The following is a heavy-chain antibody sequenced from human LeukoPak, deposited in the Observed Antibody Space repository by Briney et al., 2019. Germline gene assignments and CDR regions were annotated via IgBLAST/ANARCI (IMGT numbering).Heavy chain of an antibody. V-gene: IGHV5-51*01. J-gene: IGHJ5*02. CDR2: IYPRDSDT. CDR1: GYSFSTNW. CDR3: ARLYEDCTSTTCYQGYFDP. Sequence: GESLKISCKGSGYSFSTNWIGWVRQMPGKGLEWVGNIYPRDSDTRYSPSFHGQVTISVDTSLSATYLQWSSLKASDTAIYYCARLYEDCTSTTCYQGYFDPWGQGTLVTVSS. D-gene: IGHD2-2*01.